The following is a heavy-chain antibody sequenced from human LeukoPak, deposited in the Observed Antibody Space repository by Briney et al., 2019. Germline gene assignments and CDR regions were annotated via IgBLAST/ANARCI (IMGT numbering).Heavy chain of an antibody. CDR2: ISSSSSYI. D-gene: IGHD6-13*01. V-gene: IGHV3-21*01. CDR1: GFTFSSYS. CDR3: ARAREQQLNGMDV. J-gene: IGHJ6*01. Sequence: GGTLRLSCAASGFTFSSYSTNWVRQAPGQGLEWVSSISSSSSYIYYAASATGRFTISRDNAKNSLYLQMNSLRAEDTAVYYCARAREQQLNGMDVRGQGTTVTVSS.